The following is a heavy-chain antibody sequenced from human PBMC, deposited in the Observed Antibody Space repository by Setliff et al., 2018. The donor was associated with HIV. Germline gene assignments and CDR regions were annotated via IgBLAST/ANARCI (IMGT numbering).Heavy chain of an antibody. CDR3: ARDLRGTQSSDY. CDR1: GGSVSNYY. Sequence: PSETLSLTCTVSGGSVSNYYWTWIRQSAGKGLEWIGHINTSGSTKYNPSLKSRLTMSVDSSGNQFSLKLRSVTAADTAVYYCARDLRGTQSSDYWGQGTLVTVSS. CDR2: INTSGST. V-gene: IGHV4-4*07. D-gene: IGHD1-1*01. J-gene: IGHJ4*02.